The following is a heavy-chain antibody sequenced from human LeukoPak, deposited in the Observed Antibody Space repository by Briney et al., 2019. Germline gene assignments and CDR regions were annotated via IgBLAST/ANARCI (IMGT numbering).Heavy chain of an antibody. Sequence: ASVKVSCKASGGTFSSYAISWVRQAPGQGLEWMGGIIPIFGTANYARKFQGRVTITADKSTSTAYMELSSLRSEDTAVYYCAIEKGSGSYYAHFDYWGQGTLVTVSS. CDR1: GGTFSSYA. V-gene: IGHV1-69*06. CDR2: IIPIFGTA. J-gene: IGHJ4*02. D-gene: IGHD3-10*01. CDR3: AIEKGSGSYYAHFDY.